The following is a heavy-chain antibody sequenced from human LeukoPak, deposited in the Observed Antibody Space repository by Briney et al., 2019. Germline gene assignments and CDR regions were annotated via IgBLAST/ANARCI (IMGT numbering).Heavy chain of an antibody. CDR3: AKEGGYDFWSGYYTGRGGRGPDY. Sequence: ASVKVSCKASGYTFTSYDINWVRQATGQGLEWMGWMNPNSGNTGYAQKFQGRVTITRNTSISTAYMELSSLRSEDTAVYYCAKEGGYDFWSGYYTGRGGRGPDYWGQGTLVTVSS. CDR2: MNPNSGNT. CDR1: GYTFTSYD. J-gene: IGHJ4*02. D-gene: IGHD3-3*01. V-gene: IGHV1-8*03.